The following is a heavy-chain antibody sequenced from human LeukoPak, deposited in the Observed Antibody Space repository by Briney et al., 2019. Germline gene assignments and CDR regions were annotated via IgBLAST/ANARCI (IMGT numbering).Heavy chain of an antibody. CDR1: GYTFTGYY. J-gene: IGHJ4*02. V-gene: IGHV1-2*02. CDR3: ARGPTYYDFLVGKEFDY. CDR2: INPNSGGT. Sequence: ASVKVSCKASGYTFTGYYMHWVRQAPGQGLEWMGWINPNSGGTNYAQKFQGRVTMTRDTSISTAYMELSRLRSDDTAVYYCARGPTYYDFLVGKEFDYWGQGTLVTVSS. D-gene: IGHD3-3*01.